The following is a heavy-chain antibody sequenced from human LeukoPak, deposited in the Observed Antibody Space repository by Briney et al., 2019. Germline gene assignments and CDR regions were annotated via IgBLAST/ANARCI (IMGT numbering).Heavy chain of an antibody. V-gene: IGHV3-20*04. J-gene: IGHJ4*02. D-gene: IGHD1-26*01. CDR1: GFDFEDYG. CDR3: AKVFTSGSYGYGGFDY. Sequence: GGSLRLSCAASGFDFEDYGMSWVRQAPGKGLEWVSGVNWVGDGTGYADSVKGRFTISRDNAKNSLYLQMNTLRPEDTALYYCAKVFTSGSYGYGGFDYWGQGTLVTVSS. CDR2: VNWVGDGT.